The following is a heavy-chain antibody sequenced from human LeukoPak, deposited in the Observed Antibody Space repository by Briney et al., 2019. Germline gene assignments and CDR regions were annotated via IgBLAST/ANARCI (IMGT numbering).Heavy chain of an antibody. CDR2: IYYSGST. D-gene: IGHD1-26*01. Sequence: SETLSLTCAVSGGSISSSNYYWGWIRQPPGKGLEWIGTIYYSGSTYYNPSLKSRVTISLDTSKNNFFPKVNSVTAADTAVYYCARTGYSYSNFDCWGQGTLVTVSS. CDR3: ARTGYSYSNFDC. J-gene: IGHJ4*02. V-gene: IGHV4-39*07. CDR1: GGSISSSNYY.